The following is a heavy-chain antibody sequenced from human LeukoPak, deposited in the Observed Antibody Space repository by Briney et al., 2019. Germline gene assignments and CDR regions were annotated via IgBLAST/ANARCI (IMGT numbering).Heavy chain of an antibody. Sequence: SETLSLTCTVSGGSISSYYWSWIRQPPGKGLEWIGFISHTGSTNYNPSLKSRVTISIDTSKEQFSLKLSSVTAADTAVYYCARGNILSGYCFDCWGQGALVTVSS. J-gene: IGHJ4*02. CDR1: GGSISSYY. D-gene: IGHD3-9*01. CDR2: ISHTGST. V-gene: IGHV4-59*08. CDR3: ARGNILSGYCFDC.